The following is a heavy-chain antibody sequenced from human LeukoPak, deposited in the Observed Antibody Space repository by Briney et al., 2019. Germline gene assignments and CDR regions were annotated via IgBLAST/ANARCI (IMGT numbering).Heavy chain of an antibody. CDR3: ARGRPNYYYYYLDV. V-gene: IGHV3-21*01. CDR2: ISSSSSYK. J-gene: IGHJ6*03. Sequence: KPGGSLRLSCAASGFTFSTYSMNWVRQVPGKGLEWVSSISSSSSYKYYADSVKGRFTISRDNAKNSLYLQMNSLRAEDTAVYYCARGRPNYYYYYLDVWGKGATVTISS. CDR1: GFTFSTYS.